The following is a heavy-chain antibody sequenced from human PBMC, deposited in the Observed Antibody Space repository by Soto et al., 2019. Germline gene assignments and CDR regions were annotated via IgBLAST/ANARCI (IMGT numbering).Heavy chain of an antibody. V-gene: IGHV1-3*01. J-gene: IGHJ4*02. CDR2: INAGNGNT. D-gene: IGHD3-22*01. CDR3: ARSEARGYYDSNGDFDY. Sequence: ASVKVSCKASGYTFTSYAMHWVRQAPGQRLEWMGWINAGNGNTKYSQKFQGRVTITRDTSASTAYMELSSLRSEDTAVYYCARSEARGYYDSNGDFDYWGQGTLVTVSS. CDR1: GYTFTSYA.